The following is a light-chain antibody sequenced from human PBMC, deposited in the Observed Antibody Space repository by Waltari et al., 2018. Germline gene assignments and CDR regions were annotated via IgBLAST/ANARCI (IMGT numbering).Light chain of an antibody. V-gene: IGLV4-69*01. CDR1: SGHSSNI. CDR3: QTGGHGTWV. J-gene: IGLJ3*02. Sequence: QLVLTQLPSASASLGASVKLTCTLSSGHSSNIIAWLQQQPEKGPRYLMKVNSDGSHSKGDEIPDRFSGSSSGAERYLTISSVQSEDEADYYCQTGGHGTWVFGGGTTLTVL. CDR2: VNSDGSH.